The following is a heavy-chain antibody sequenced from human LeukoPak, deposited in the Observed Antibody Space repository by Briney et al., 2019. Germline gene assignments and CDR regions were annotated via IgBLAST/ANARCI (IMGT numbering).Heavy chain of an antibody. CDR1: GGSISRYY. V-gene: IGHV4-4*07. J-gene: IGHJ4*02. Sequence: PSETLSLTCTVSGGSISRYYWSWIRQPAGKGLEWIGRIYTSGSTNYNPSLKSRVTISVDKSKNQFSLKLSSVTAAGTAVYYCVHYYDSSGRGYWGQGTLVTVSS. CDR3: VHYYDSSGRGY. D-gene: IGHD3-22*01. CDR2: IYTSGST.